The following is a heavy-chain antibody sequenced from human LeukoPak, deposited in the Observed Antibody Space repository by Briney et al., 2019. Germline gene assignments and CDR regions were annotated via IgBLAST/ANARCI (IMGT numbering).Heavy chain of an antibody. J-gene: IGHJ4*02. CDR1: GFTFSSYG. CDR3: AKDKKGIAVAGSGVDY. D-gene: IGHD6-19*01. Sequence: PGGSLRLSCAASGFTFSSYGMHWVRQAPGKGLEWVAFIRYDGSNKYYADSVKGRFTISRDNSKNTLYLQMNSLRAEDTAVYCCAKDKKGIAVAGSGVDYWGQGTLVTVSS. CDR2: IRYDGSNK. V-gene: IGHV3-30*02.